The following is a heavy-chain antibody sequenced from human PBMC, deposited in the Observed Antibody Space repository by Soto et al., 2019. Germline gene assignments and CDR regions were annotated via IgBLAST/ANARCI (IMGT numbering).Heavy chain of an antibody. Sequence: GGSLRLSCATSGFTFTTYTMKWVRQAPGKGLEWVSAIGFTGDDSYYADSVKGRFTVSRDNSKNTLYLQMDSLRAEDTAMYYCATLSVAGTNYWGQGTLVTVSP. CDR2: IGFTGDDS. CDR1: GFTFTTYT. CDR3: ATLSVAGTNY. V-gene: IGHV3-23*01. J-gene: IGHJ4*02. D-gene: IGHD6-19*01.